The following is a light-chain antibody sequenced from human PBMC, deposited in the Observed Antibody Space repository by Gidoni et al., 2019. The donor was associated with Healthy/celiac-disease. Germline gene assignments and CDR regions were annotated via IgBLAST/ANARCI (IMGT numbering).Light chain of an antibody. CDR3: QQSYSTPYT. J-gene: IGKJ2*01. CDR2: AAS. V-gene: IGKV1-39*01. CDR1: QSISSY. Sequence: DIQMTQSPSPLSASVGDRVTITCRASQSISSYLNWYQQKPGKAPKLLIYAASSLQSGVPSRFSGSGSGTDFTLTISSLQPEDFATYYCQQSYSTPYTFGQGTKLEIK.